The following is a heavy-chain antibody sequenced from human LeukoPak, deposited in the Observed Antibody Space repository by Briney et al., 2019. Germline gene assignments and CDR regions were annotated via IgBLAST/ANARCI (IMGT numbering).Heavy chain of an antibody. CDR1: GGSISSYY. J-gene: IGHJ4*02. V-gene: IGHV4-59*01. D-gene: IGHD5-18*01. CDR3: ARGGYFVPIDY. CDR2: IYYSGST. Sequence: KPSETLSLTCTVSGGSISSYYWSWIRQPPGKGLEWIGYIYYSGSTNYNPSLKSRVTISVDTSKNQFSLKLSSVTAADTDVYYCARGGYFVPIDYWGQGTLVTVSS.